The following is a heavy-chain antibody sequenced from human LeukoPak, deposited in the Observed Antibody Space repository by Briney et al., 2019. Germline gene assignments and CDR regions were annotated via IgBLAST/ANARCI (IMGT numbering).Heavy chain of an antibody. CDR3: AKSGRFDYYYYMDV. CDR2: ISWDGGST. CDR1: GFTFDDYA. J-gene: IGHJ6*03. D-gene: IGHD3-10*01. V-gene: IGHV3-43D*04. Sequence: GGSLRLSCAASGFTFDDYAMYWVRQAPGKGLEWVSLISWDGGSTYYADSVKGRFTISRDNSKNSLYLQMNSLRAEDTALYYCAKSGRFDYYYYMDVWGKGTTVTVSS.